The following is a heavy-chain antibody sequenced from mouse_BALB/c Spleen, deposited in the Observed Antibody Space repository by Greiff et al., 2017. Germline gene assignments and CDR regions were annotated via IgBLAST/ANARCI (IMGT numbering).Heavy chain of an antibody. CDR1: GYTFTSYN. V-gene: IGHV1-12*01. CDR3: ARSGYLPY. Sequence: QVQLQQPGAELVKPGASVKMSCKASGYTFTSYNMHWVKQTPGQGLEWIGAIYPGNGDTSYNQKFKGKATLTADKSSSTAYMQLSSLTSEDSAVYYCARSGYLPYWGQGTTLTVSS. CDR2: IYPGNGDT. J-gene: IGHJ2*01. D-gene: IGHD5-1*01.